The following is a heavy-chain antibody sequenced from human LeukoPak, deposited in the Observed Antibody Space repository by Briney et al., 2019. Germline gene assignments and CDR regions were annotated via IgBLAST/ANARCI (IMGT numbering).Heavy chain of an antibody. CDR1: GFTFSSYA. J-gene: IGHJ4*02. Sequence: PGRSLRLSCAASGFTFSSYAMHWVRQAPGKGLEWVAVISYDGSNKYYAGSVKGRFTISRDNSKNTLYLQMNSLRAEDTAVYYCARDGPYSSSSGYYFDYWGQGTLVTVSS. V-gene: IGHV3-30-3*01. D-gene: IGHD6-6*01. CDR2: ISYDGSNK. CDR3: ARDGPYSSSSGYYFDY.